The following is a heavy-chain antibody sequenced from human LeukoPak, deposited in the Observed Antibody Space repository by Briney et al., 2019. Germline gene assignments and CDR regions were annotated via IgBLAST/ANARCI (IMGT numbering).Heavy chain of an antibody. CDR2: IYTSGST. Sequence: SETLSLTCTVSGGSISSYYWSWIRQPAGKGLEWIGRIYTSGSTNYNPSLKSRVTMSVDTSKNEFSLMLTSVTAADTAIYYCARDSRYHDFWSGYVDYWGQGILVTVSS. CDR3: ARDSRYHDFWSGYVDY. V-gene: IGHV4-4*07. J-gene: IGHJ4*02. D-gene: IGHD3-3*01. CDR1: GGSISSYY.